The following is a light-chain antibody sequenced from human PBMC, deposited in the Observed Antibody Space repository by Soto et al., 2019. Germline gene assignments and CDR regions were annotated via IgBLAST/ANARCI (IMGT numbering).Light chain of an antibody. CDR2: EVS. Sequence: QSVLTQPASVSGSPGQSITISCTGTSSDVGSYNLVSWYQQHPGKAPKLMIYEVSKRPSGVSNRFSGSKSGNTASLTISGLQAEDEADYYCCSYAGSSYVFGTGTKVTVL. V-gene: IGLV2-23*02. J-gene: IGLJ1*01. CDR3: CSYAGSSYV. CDR1: SSDVGSYNL.